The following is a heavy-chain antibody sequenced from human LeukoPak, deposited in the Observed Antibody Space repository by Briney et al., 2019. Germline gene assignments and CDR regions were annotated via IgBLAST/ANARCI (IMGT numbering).Heavy chain of an antibody. CDR1: GYTLTELS. Sequence: GASVKVSCKVSGYTLTELSMHWVRQAPGKGLEGMGGFDPEDGETIYAQKFQGRVTMTEDTSTDTAYMELSSLRSEDTAVYYCATKPITMVRGVIPDWGQGTLVTVSS. V-gene: IGHV1-24*01. D-gene: IGHD3-10*01. CDR2: FDPEDGET. CDR3: ATKPITMVRGVIPD. J-gene: IGHJ4*02.